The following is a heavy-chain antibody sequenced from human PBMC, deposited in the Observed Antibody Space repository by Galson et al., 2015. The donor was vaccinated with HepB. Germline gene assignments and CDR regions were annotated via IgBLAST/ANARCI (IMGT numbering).Heavy chain of an antibody. CDR3: ARKGRGSYDFWSGYFPDTYFDY. Sequence: SCAASGFTFSSYWMSWVRQAPGKGLEWVANIKQDGSEKYYVDSVKGRFTISRDNAKNSLYLQMNSLRAEDTAVYYCARKGRGSYDFWSGYFPDTYFDYWGQGTLVTVSS. D-gene: IGHD3-3*01. CDR1: GFTFSSYW. J-gene: IGHJ4*02. V-gene: IGHV3-7*01. CDR2: IKQDGSEK.